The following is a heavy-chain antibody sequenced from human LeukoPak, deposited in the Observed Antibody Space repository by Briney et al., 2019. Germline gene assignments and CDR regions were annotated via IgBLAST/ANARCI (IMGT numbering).Heavy chain of an antibody. Sequence: GESLKISCKGSGYSINNYWIAWVRQMPGKGLEWMGIIYPADSDIRYSPSFQGQDTISADKSISTAYLQWNSLKASDTAMYYCARQEYCSGASCYTWFDPWGQGTLVTVSS. CDR1: GYSINNYW. CDR3: ARQEYCSGASCYTWFDP. J-gene: IGHJ5*02. D-gene: IGHD2-15*01. V-gene: IGHV5-51*01. CDR2: IYPADSDI.